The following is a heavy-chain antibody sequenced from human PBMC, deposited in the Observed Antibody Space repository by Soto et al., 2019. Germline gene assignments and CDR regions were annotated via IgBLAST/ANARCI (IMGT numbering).Heavy chain of an antibody. CDR2: IYYSGST. V-gene: IGHV4-31*03. CDR3: ARYVSGSYYTTTFDY. Sequence: QVQLQESGPGLVKPSQTLSLTCTVSGGSISSGGYYWSWIRQHPGKGLECIGYIYYSGSTYYNPSLKSRVTISVDTSENQFSLKLSSVTAADTAVYYCARYVSGSYYTTTFDYWGQGTLVTVSS. J-gene: IGHJ4*02. D-gene: IGHD3-10*01. CDR1: GGSISSGGYY.